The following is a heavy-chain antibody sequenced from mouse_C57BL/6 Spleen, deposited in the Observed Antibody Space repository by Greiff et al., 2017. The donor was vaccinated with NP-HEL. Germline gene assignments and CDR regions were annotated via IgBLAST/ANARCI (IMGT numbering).Heavy chain of an antibody. CDR3: AREAYVGFAY. CDR2: IYPGDGDT. CDR1: GYAFSSSW. J-gene: IGHJ3*01. V-gene: IGHV1-82*01. D-gene: IGHD2-12*01. Sequence: QVQLQQSGPELVKPGASVKISCKASGYAFSSSWMNWVKQRPGKGLEWIGRIYPGDGDTNYNGKFKGKATLTADKSSSTAYMQLSSLTSEDSAVYFCAREAYVGFAYWGQGTLVTVSA.